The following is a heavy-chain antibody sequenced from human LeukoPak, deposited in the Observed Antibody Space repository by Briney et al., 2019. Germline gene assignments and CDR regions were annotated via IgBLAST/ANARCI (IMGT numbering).Heavy chain of an antibody. D-gene: IGHD3-22*01. V-gene: IGHV4-61*02. CDR1: GGSISSGSYY. CDR2: IYTSGST. J-gene: IGHJ4*02. Sequence: SETLSLTCTVSGGSISSGSYYWSWIRRPAGKGLEGIGRIYTSGSTNYNPSLKSRVTISVDTSKNQFSLKLSSATAADTAVYYCARETILLYYYDNSGIDYWGQGTRVTVSS. CDR3: ARETILLYYYDNSGIDY.